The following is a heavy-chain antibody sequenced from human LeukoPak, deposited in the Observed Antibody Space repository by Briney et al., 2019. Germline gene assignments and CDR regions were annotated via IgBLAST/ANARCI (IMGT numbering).Heavy chain of an antibody. D-gene: IGHD3-16*02. CDR1: GFTFSSYW. Sequence: PGGSLRLSCAASGFTFSSYWMHWVRQAPGKGLEWVAFIRYDGSNKYYADSVKGRFTISRDNSKNTLYLQMNSLRAEDAAVYYCAKGQKSTYYDYVWGSYREANWFDPWGQGTLVTVSS. V-gene: IGHV3-30*02. CDR3: AKGQKSTYYDYVWGSYREANWFDP. J-gene: IGHJ5*02. CDR2: IRYDGSNK.